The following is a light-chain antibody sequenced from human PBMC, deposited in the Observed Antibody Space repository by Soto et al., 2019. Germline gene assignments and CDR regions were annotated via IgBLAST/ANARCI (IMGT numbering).Light chain of an antibody. CDR3: QQRHGPSWT. CDR1: LSISSW. J-gene: IGKJ1*01. CDR2: DAF. V-gene: IGKV1-5*01. Sequence: DIQMTQSPSTLPASVGDRVTITCRASLSISSWLAWYQQKPGKAHKPLIYDAFSLETGVPSRFSGSGSGTDFTLIISSLQPEDFATYYCQQRHGPSWTFGQGTKVDLK.